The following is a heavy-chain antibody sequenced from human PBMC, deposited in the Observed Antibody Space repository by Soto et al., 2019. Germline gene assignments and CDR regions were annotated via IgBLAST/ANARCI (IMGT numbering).Heavy chain of an antibody. J-gene: IGHJ3*02. V-gene: IGHV3-72*01. CDR1: GFTFSDHY. CDR3: ARDILPSSGWQPDAFDI. Sequence: GGSLRLSCAASGFTFSDHYMDWVRQAPGKGLEWVGRTRNKANSYTTEYAASVKGRFTTSRDDSKNSLYLQMNSLKTEDTAVYYCARDILPSSGWQPDAFDIWGQGTMVTVSS. D-gene: IGHD6-19*01. CDR2: TRNKANSYTT.